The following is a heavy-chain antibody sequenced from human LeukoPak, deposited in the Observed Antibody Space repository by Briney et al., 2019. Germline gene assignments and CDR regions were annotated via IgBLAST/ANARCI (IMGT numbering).Heavy chain of an antibody. Sequence: GGSLRLSCAASGFNFSRHWMTWVRQAPGKGLEWVSSINDNGGTSRWYADSVKGRFTISRDNSKNTVYLQMNSLRAEDTAVYYCAKEGVQAPTDWYFDLWGRGTHVTVSS. V-gene: IGHV3-23*01. CDR1: GFNFSRHW. D-gene: IGHD3-16*01. J-gene: IGHJ2*01. CDR2: INDNGGTSR. CDR3: AKEGVQAPTDWYFDL.